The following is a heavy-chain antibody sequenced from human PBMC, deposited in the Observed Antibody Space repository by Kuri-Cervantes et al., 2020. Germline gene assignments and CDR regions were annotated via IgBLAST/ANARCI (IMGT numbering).Heavy chain of an antibody. D-gene: IGHD6-19*01. CDR2: ISYDGSNK. CDR1: GFTFSSYA. CDR3: AKPQAQYSSGWYYGFDY. Sequence: GGSLRLSWAASGFTFSSYAMHWVRQAPGKGLEWVAVISYDGSNKYYADSVKGRFTISRDNSKNTLYLQMNSLRAEDTAVYYCAKPQAQYSSGWYYGFDYWGQGTLVTVSS. V-gene: IGHV3-30-3*02. J-gene: IGHJ4*02.